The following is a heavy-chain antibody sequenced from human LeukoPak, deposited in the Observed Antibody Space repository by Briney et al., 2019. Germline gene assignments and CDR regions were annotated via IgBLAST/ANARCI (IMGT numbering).Heavy chain of an antibody. D-gene: IGHD4-17*01. J-gene: IGHJ4*02. CDR1: GFTFSSYT. V-gene: IGHV3-21*01. Sequence: GGSLRLSCAASGFTFSSYTMNWVRQAPGKGLEWVSSISSSSSYIYYADSVKGRFTISRDNAKNSLYLQMNSLRAEDTAVYYCARDDYGDYDFDYWGQGTLVAVSS. CDR3: ARDDYGDYDFDY. CDR2: ISSSSSYI.